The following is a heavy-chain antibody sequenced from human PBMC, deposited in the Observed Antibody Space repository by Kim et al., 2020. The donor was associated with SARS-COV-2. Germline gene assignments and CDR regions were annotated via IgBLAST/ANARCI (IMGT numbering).Heavy chain of an antibody. CDR3: ARANHYDILTGPRY. D-gene: IGHD3-9*01. J-gene: IGHJ4*02. V-gene: IGHV1-46*01. Sequence: AQTFQGRVTMTRDTSTSTVYMELSSLRSEDTAVYYCARANHYDILTGPRYWGQGTLVTVSS.